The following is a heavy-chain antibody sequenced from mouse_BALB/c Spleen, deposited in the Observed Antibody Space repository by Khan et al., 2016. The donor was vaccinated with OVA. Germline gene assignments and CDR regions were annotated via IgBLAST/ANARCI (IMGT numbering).Heavy chain of an antibody. CDR1: GYTFNSYY. CDR2: INPNNGDA. V-gene: IGHV1S81*02. Sequence: QVQLQQSGAELVKPGASVKLSCKASGYTFNSYYMYWVKQRPGQGLEWIAEINPNNGDANFNEKFKNKATLTVDKSSNTAFMQLSSLTSEDSAVYYCTRSGYGSFAYWGQGTLVTVSA. D-gene: IGHD2-2*01. J-gene: IGHJ3*01. CDR3: TRSGYGSFAY.